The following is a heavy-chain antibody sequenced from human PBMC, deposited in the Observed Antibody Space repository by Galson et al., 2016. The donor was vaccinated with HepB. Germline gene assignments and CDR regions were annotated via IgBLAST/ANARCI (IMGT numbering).Heavy chain of an antibody. V-gene: IGHV1-69*01. J-gene: IGHJ6*03. CDR1: VGTFSNYA. D-gene: IGHD2-15*01. CDR3: ARDSFCSGDSCIYYYSYYMDV. CDR2: IIPIFGTT. Sequence: SCKASVGTFSNYAISWVRQAPGQGLEWMGGIIPIFGTTNYAQKFQGRVTVTADESTSTAYLELSSLRSEDTAVYYCARDSFCSGDSCIYYYSYYMDVWGKGTTVTVSS.